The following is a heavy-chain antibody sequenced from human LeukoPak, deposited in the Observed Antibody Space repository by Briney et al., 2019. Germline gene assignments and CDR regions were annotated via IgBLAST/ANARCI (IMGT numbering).Heavy chain of an antibody. Sequence: PGRSLRLSCAASGFTFRSYAMHWVRQAPGKGLVWVALISYDGSIKSYADSVKGRFTISRDNSKNTLYVQMNSLRTDDTAVYYCARGPYSSGWTTFDYWGQGTLVTVSS. CDR3: ARGPYSSGWTTFDY. V-gene: IGHV3-30*04. CDR1: GFTFRSYA. D-gene: IGHD6-19*01. CDR2: ISYDGSIK. J-gene: IGHJ4*02.